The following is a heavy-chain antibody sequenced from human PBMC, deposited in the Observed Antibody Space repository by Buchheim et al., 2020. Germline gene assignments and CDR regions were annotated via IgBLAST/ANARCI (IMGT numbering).Heavy chain of an antibody. D-gene: IGHD6-19*01. CDR1: GFTVSSNY. V-gene: IGHV3-66*01. Sequence: EVQLVESGGGLVQPGGSLRLSCAASGFTVSSNYMSWVRQAPGKGLEWVSVIYSGGSTYYADSVKGRFTISSDNSKNTLYLQMNSLRAEDTAVYYCARALAVAGIFTTDYGMDVWGQGTT. J-gene: IGHJ6*02. CDR3: ARALAVAGIFTTDYGMDV. CDR2: IYSGGST.